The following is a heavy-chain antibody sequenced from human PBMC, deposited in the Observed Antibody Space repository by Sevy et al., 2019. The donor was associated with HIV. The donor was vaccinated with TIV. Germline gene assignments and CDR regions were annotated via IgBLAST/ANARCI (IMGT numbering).Heavy chain of an antibody. CDR2: ISYDGSNK. D-gene: IGHD1-1*01. J-gene: IGHJ1*01. CDR3: ALERLSSNVAEYFQN. Sequence: GGSLRLSCAASGFTFTSFSMHWVRQAPGKGLEWAATISYDGSNKYYADSVKGRFTISRDNSKNYLYLQMNSLRAEDTAVYCCALERLSSNVAEYFQNWGQGTLVTVSS. CDR1: GFTFTSFS. V-gene: IGHV3-30-3*01.